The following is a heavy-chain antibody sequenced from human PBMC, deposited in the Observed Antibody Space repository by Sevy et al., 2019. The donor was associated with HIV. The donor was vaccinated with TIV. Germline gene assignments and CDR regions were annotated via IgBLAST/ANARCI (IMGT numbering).Heavy chain of an antibody. CDR1: GFRFDYYA. J-gene: IGHJ4*02. V-gene: IGHV3-23*01. CDR3: AEDVPRDLWSAYSPGYFDY. Sequence: GGSLRLSCAVSGFRFDYYAMTWVRQAPGKGLEWVSTISSNGLSTYYTDSVKGRLTIFRDNFKNTLYLQMNRLRVEDTAVYFCAEDVPRDLWSAYSPGYFDYWGQRSLVTVSS. CDR2: ISSNGLST. D-gene: IGHD3-3*01.